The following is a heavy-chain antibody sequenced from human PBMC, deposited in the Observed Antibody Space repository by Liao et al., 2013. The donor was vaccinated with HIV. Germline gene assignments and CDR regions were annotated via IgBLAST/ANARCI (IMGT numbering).Heavy chain of an antibody. J-gene: IGHJ4*02. CDR1: GGSISSYS. Sequence: QVQPQESGPRLLKPSETLSLKCSVSGGSISSYSWSWIRQSAGKRLECIARFNPSGSATYNPSLRNRVSMSLDTSRNQFSLTLTSVTAADTAVYYCARGIGGPFDYWGQGILVTVSS. CDR2: FNPSGSA. V-gene: IGHV4-4*07. D-gene: IGHD3-10*01. CDR3: ARGIGGPFDY.